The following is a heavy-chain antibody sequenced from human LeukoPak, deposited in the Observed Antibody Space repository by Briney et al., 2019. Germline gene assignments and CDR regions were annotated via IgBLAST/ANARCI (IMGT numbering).Heavy chain of an antibody. D-gene: IGHD3-22*01. CDR2: ISAYNGNT. CDR3: ARVTGSYHDSSGPPGD. CDR1: GYTFTSYG. Sequence: ASVKVSCKASGYTFTSYGISWVRQAPGQGLEWMGWISAYNGNTNYAQKLQGRVTMTTDTSTSTAYMELRSLRSDDTAVYYCARVTGSYHDSSGPPGDWGQGTMVTVSS. J-gene: IGHJ3*01. V-gene: IGHV1-18*01.